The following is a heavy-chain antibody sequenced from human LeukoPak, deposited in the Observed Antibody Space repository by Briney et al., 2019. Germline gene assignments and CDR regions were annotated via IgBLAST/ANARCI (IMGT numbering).Heavy chain of an antibody. CDR1: GYTFTGYY. J-gene: IGHJ4*02. V-gene: IGHV1-2*02. CDR3: AREGYGILTGYYVFPDYFDY. CDR2: INPNSGGT. Sequence: GASVEVSCKASGYTFTGYYMHWVRQAPGQGLEWMGWINPNSGGTNYAQKFQGRVTMTRDTSISTAYMELSRLRSDDTAVYYCAREGYGILTGYYVFPDYFDYWGQGTLVTVSS. D-gene: IGHD3-9*01.